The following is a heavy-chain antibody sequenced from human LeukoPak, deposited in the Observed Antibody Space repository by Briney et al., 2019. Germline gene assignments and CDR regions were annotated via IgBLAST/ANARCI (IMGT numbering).Heavy chain of an antibody. Sequence: SVTLSLTCTVSGGSISSSSYYWGWIRQPPGKGLEWIGSIYYSGSTYYNPSLKSRVTISVDTSKNQFSLKLSSVTAADTAVYYCARGRGYCSSTSCYSASPIYYFDYWGQGTLVTVSS. CDR1: GGSISSSSYY. CDR2: IYYSGST. CDR3: ARGRGYCSSTSCYSASPIYYFDY. J-gene: IGHJ4*02. D-gene: IGHD2-2*01. V-gene: IGHV4-39*07.